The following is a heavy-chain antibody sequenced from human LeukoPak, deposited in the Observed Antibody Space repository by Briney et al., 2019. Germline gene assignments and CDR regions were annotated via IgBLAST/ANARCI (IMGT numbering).Heavy chain of an antibody. J-gene: IGHJ6*03. D-gene: IGHD2-2*01. V-gene: IGHV3-23*01. CDR3: AKSLESTNYYYHMDV. CDR1: GFTFNNFG. Sequence: GGSLRLSCAASGFTFNNFGMDWVRQAPGEGLEWVSAVSGGTVTTYYANSVKGRFTISRDNSRNTLYLQMNSLRAEDTAVYYCAKSLESTNYYYHMDVWGKGTTVTISS. CDR2: VSGGTVTT.